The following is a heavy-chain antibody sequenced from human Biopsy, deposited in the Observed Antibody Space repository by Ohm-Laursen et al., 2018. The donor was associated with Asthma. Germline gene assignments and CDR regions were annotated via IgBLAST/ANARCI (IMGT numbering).Heavy chain of an antibody. Sequence: SLRLSCSASGFTFSSYAMHWVRQAPGKGLEWVAVISYDGSNKYYADSVKGRFTISRDNSKNTLYLQMNSLRAEDTAVYYCARDAWELQKPYAYYFDYWGQGTQVTVSS. CDR3: ARDAWELQKPYAYYFDY. CDR1: GFTFSSYA. V-gene: IGHV3-30-3*01. J-gene: IGHJ4*02. D-gene: IGHD1-26*01. CDR2: ISYDGSNK.